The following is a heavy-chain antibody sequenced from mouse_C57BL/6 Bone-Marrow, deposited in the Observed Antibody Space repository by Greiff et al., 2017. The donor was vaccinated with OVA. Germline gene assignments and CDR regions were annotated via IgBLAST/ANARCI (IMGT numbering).Heavy chain of an antibody. CDR3: ARERNDYDRDAMDY. Sequence: QVTLKVSGPGILQPSQTLSLTCSFSGFSLSTFGMGVGWIRQPSGKGLEWLAHIWWDDDKYYNPALKSRHTISKDTSKNQVFLKIANVDTADTATYYCARERNDYDRDAMDYWGQGTSVTVSS. CDR2: IWWDDDK. J-gene: IGHJ4*01. CDR1: GFSLSTFGMG. D-gene: IGHD2-4*01. V-gene: IGHV8-8*01.